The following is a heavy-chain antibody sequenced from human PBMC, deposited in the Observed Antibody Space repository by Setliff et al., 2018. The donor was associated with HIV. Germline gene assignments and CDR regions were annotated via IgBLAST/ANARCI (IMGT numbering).Heavy chain of an antibody. Sequence: SETLSLTCTVSGGSMSSGSYYWSWIRQPAGKGLEWIGRIYISGSTNYNPSLKSRVTISVDTSKNQISLRVNSVTAADTAVYFCARDPSYFDTTGHLTSGGHWFDPWGQGTLVTVSS. CDR3: ARDPSYFDTTGHLTSGGHWFDP. D-gene: IGHD3-22*01. V-gene: IGHV4-61*02. J-gene: IGHJ5*02. CDR1: GGSMSSGSYY. CDR2: IYISGST.